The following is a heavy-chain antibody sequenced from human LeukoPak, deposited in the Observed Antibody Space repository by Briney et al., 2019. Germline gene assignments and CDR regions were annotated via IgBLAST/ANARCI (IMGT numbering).Heavy chain of an antibody. J-gene: IGHJ4*02. Sequence: SETLSLTCTVSGGSISSYYWSWIRQPPGKGLEWIGYIYYSGSTNYNPYLKSRVTISVDTSKNQFSLKLSSVTAADTVVYYCAREGGHYYDSSGYPNWGQGTLVTVSS. D-gene: IGHD3-22*01. CDR3: AREGGHYYDSSGYPN. V-gene: IGHV4-59*01. CDR1: GGSISSYY. CDR2: IYYSGST.